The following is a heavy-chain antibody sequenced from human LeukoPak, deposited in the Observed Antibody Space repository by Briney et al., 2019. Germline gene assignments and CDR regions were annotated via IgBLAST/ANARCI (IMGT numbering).Heavy chain of an antibody. V-gene: IGHV3-23*01. CDR2: ISGSGGST. J-gene: IGHJ6*03. D-gene: IGHD1-7*01. Sequence: GGSLRLSCAASGFTFSSYAMSWVRQAPGKGLEWVSGISGSGGSTYYADSVKGRFTISRDNSKSTLYLQMDSLRAEDTAVYYCAKDARARDWNYAQYYYYMDVWGKGTTVTVSS. CDR3: AKDARARDWNYAQYYYYMDV. CDR1: GFTFSSYA.